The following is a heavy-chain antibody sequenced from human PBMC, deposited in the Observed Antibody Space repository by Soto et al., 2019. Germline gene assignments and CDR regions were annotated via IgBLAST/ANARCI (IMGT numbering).Heavy chain of an antibody. J-gene: IGHJ6*02. CDR2: ISYDGSNE. Sequence: GGSLRLSCTASGFTFSAYAMPCVRPAPGKGLEWVALISYDGSNEYYADSVKGRFTISRDNSKDTLCLQVSSLKAEDTAVYYCATENLSTTTTFYGMDVWGQGTRVTVSS. CDR3: ATENLSTTTTFYGMDV. V-gene: IGHV3-30-3*01. CDR1: GFTFSAYA. D-gene: IGHD2-2*01.